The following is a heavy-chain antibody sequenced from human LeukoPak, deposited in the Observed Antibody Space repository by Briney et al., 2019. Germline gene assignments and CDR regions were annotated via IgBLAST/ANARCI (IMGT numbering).Heavy chain of an antibody. J-gene: IGHJ3*02. CDR1: GFTFSSYW. D-gene: IGHD5-18*01. CDR3: AREGSEVWIQLWFGAFDI. CDR2: IKQDGSEK. V-gene: IGHV3-7*01. Sequence: GGSLRLPCAASGFTFSSYWMSWVRQAPGKGLEWVANIKQDGSEKYYVDSVKGRFTISRDNAKNSLYLQMNSLRAEDTAVYYCAREGSEVWIQLWFGAFDIWGQGTMVTVSS.